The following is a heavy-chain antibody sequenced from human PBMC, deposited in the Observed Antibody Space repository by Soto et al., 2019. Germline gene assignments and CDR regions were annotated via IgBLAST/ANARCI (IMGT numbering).Heavy chain of an antibody. D-gene: IGHD3-22*01. V-gene: IGHV3-74*01. CDR2: INSDGSST. Sequence: PGGSLGLSCAASGVTVSSYWMHWVRQAPGKGLVWVSRINSDGSSTSYADSVKGRFTISRDNAKNTLYLQMNSLRAEDTAVYYCAIRASYYDSSGYFDYWGQGTLVTVSS. CDR3: AIRASYYDSSGYFDY. J-gene: IGHJ4*02. CDR1: GVTVSSYW.